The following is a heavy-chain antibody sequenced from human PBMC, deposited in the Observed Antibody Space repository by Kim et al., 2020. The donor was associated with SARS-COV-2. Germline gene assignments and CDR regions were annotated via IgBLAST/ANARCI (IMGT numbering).Heavy chain of an antibody. Sequence: NQRYSQNIQGRVTITRDPTANSAYMELKSLRSEDTAIYYCAREGHEGGYLTWGQGTMVTVSS. V-gene: IGHV1-3*01. D-gene: IGHD3-22*01. CDR2: NQ. CDR3: AREGHEGGYLT. J-gene: IGHJ3*01.